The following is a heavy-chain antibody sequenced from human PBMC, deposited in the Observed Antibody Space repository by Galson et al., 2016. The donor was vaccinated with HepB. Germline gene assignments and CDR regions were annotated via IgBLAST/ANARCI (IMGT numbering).Heavy chain of an antibody. J-gene: IGHJ4*02. CDR2: IYHSGST. V-gene: IGHV4-4*02. CDR1: GGSISNGHW. CDR3: ARASQDSSLDY. Sequence: SETLSLTCAVSGGSISNGHWWSWVRQPPGKGLEWIGEIYHSGSTSYNPSLKRRVAISVDKSKNQFSLRLSSVTAADTAVYYCARASQDSSLDYWGQGTLVTVSS. D-gene: IGHD2-15*01.